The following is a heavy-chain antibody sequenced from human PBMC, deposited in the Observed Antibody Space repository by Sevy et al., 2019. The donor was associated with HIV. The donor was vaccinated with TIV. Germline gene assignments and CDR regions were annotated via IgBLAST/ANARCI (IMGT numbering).Heavy chain of an antibody. J-gene: IGHJ4*02. CDR1: GFIFKNYW. D-gene: IGHD3-10*01. V-gene: IGHV3-74*01. CDR3: ARSPNVHRG. CDR2: INSDGSSA. Sequence: GGSLRLSCATSGFIFKNYWMHWVRQVPGKGLVWVSRINSDGSSATYADSVKGRFTIARDNAKNTLYLQMNSLRAEDTAMYYCARSPNVHRGCGQGTLVTVSS.